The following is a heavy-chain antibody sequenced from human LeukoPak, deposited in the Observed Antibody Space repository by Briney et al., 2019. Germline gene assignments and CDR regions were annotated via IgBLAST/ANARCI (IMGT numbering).Heavy chain of an antibody. V-gene: IGHV1-46*01. CDR3: ARPYYYDSSSYYYFDY. Sequence: GASVKVSCKASGYTFTSDYMHWVRQAPGQGLEWMGIINPSGGSTSYAQKFQGRVTMTRDTSTSTVYMELSSLRSEDTAVYYCARPYYYDSSSYYYFDYWGQGTLVTVSS. CDR2: INPSGGST. D-gene: IGHD3-22*01. J-gene: IGHJ4*02. CDR1: GYTFTSDY.